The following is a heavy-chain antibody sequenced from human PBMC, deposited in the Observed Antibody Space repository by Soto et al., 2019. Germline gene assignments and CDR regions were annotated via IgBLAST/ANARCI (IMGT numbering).Heavy chain of an antibody. D-gene: IGHD2-15*01. V-gene: IGHV3-30*18. CDR2: ISYDGSNK. CDR3: AKSGGVVVGTDY. J-gene: IGHJ4*02. CDR1: GFTFSSYG. Sequence: GGSLGLSCAASGFTFSSYGMHWVRQAPGKGLEWVAVISYDGSNKYYADSVKGRFTISRDNSKNTLYLQMNSLRAEDTAVYYCAKSGGVVVGTDYWGQGTLVTVSS.